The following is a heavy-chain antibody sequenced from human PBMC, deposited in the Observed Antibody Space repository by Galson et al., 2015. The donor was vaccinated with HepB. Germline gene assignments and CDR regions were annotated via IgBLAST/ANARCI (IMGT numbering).Heavy chain of an antibody. J-gene: IGHJ4*02. CDR1: GFTFSSYS. CDR2: ISSSNNII. Sequence: SLRLSCAASGFTFSSYSMNWVRQAPGRGLEWVSYISSSNNIIYYADSVKGRFIISRDNAKNSLFLQMNSLRDEDTAVYYCARGRGYSYGYSDYWGQGTLVTVSS. CDR3: ARGRGYSYGYSDY. V-gene: IGHV3-48*02. D-gene: IGHD5-18*01.